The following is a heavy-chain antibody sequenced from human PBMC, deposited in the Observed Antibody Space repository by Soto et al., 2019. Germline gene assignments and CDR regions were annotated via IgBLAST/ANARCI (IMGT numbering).Heavy chain of an antibody. D-gene: IGHD3-10*01. V-gene: IGHV3-23*01. CDR3: AKDCNGSGGGCFYDLDF. CDR1: GFTFSSYA. J-gene: IGHJ6*02. Sequence: WGSLRLSCAASGFTFSSYAMSWVRQAPGKGPEWVSSMTACVGITYHADSVKGRFTISRDNSKNTLYLQMNSLRAEDTAVYYCAKDCNGSGGGCFYDLDFRGQ. CDR2: MTACVGIT.